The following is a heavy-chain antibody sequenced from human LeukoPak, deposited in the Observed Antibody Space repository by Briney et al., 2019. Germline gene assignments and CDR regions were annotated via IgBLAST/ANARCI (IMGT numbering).Heavy chain of an antibody. Sequence: GGSLRLSCITSGFTFGDYGLSWVRQAPGKGLEWVGFIRSKAYGATTEYAASLKDRFTISRDDSKSIAYLQVNSLKTEDTAVYYCARFQGASLLYFDWLALSAFDIWGQGTMVTVSS. J-gene: IGHJ3*02. V-gene: IGHV3-49*04. D-gene: IGHD3-9*01. CDR1: GFTFGDYG. CDR3: ARFQGASLLYFDWLALSAFDI. CDR2: IRSKAYGATT.